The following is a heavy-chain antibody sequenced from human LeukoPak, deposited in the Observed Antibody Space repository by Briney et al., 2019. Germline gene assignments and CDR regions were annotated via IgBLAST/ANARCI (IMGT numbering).Heavy chain of an antibody. D-gene: IGHD5-12*01. CDR2: IRYDGSNK. V-gene: IGHV3-30*02. CDR1: GFTFSSYA. Sequence: TGGSLRLSCAASGFTFSSYAMSWVRQAPGKGLEWVAFIRYDGSNKYYADSVKGRFTISRDNSKNTLYLQMNSLRAEDTAVYYCAKGIGYSDKTPGYWGQGTLVTVSS. CDR3: AKGIGYSDKTPGY. J-gene: IGHJ4*02.